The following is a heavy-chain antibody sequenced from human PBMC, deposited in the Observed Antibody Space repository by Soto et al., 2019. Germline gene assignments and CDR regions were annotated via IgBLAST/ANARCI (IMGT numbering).Heavy chain of an antibody. CDR3: AREGRDGTFFDY. J-gene: IGHJ4*02. V-gene: IGHV1-69*13. Sequence: VASVKVSCKASGGTFSSYAISWVRQAPGQGLEWMGGIIPIFGTANYAQKFQGRVTITADESTGTAYMELSSLRSEDTAVYYCAREGRDGTFFDYWGQGTLVTVSS. D-gene: IGHD3-10*01. CDR1: GGTFSSYA. CDR2: IIPIFGTA.